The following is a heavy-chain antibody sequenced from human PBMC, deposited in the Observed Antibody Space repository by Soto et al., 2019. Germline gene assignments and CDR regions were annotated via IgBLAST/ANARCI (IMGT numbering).Heavy chain of an antibody. CDR2: MNPNSGNT. V-gene: IGHV1-8*01. CDR3: ARGRTSRSWFDP. J-gene: IGHJ5*02. Sequence: GASVKVSCKASGYTFTSYDINWVRQATGQGLEWMGGMNPNSGNTGYAERFQDRVTMTRNTSISTAYMELSSLTSEDTAVYYCARGRTSRSWFDPWGQGTLVTVSS. D-gene: IGHD6-25*01. CDR1: GYTFTSYD.